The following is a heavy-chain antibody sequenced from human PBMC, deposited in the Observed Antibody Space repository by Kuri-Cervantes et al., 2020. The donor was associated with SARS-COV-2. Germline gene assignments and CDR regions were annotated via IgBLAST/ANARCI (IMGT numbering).Heavy chain of an antibody. CDR2: IEQDGSGK. CDR1: GFTFSSYW. V-gene: IGHV3-7*01. J-gene: IGHJ4*02. D-gene: IGHD5-12*01. CDR3: APRRGYQDY. Sequence: GESLKISCAVSGFTFSSYWMSWVRQAPGKGLEWVANIEQDGSGKYYVDSVKGRFTISRDNAKNTLYLQMNSLRAEDTAVYYCAPRRGYQDYWGQGTLVTVSS.